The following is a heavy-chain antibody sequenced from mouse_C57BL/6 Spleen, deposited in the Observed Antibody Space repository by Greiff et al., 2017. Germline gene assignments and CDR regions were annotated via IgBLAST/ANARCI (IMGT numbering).Heavy chain of an antibody. V-gene: IGHV1-50*01. D-gene: IGHD2-2*01. CDR3: ARSGGYLDAMDY. CDR2: IDPSDSYT. Sequence: VQLQQSGAELVKPGASVKLSCKASGYTFTSYWMQWVKQRPGQGLEWIGEIDPSDSYTNYNQKFKGKATLTVATSSSTAYMQLSSLTSEDSAVYYCARSGGYLDAMDYWGQGTSVTVSS. CDR1: GYTFTSYW. J-gene: IGHJ4*01.